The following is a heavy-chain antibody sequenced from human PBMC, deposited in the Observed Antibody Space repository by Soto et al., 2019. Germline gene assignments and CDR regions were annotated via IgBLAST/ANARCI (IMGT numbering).Heavy chain of an antibody. D-gene: IGHD3-22*01. V-gene: IGHV4-39*01. J-gene: IGHJ4*02. CDR1: GGSISSSSYY. CDR3: ASQIGNYYDSSGYYETR. CDR2: IYYSGST. Sequence: QLQLQESGPGLVKPSETLSLTCTVSGGSISSSSYYWGWIRQPPGKGLEWIGSIYYSGSTYYNPSLKNRVTIPVDTSKNQFSLKLSSVTAADTAVYYCASQIGNYYDSSGYYETRWGQGTLVTVSS.